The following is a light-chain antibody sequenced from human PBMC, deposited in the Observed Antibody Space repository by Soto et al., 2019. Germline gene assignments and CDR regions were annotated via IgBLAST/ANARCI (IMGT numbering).Light chain of an antibody. V-gene: IGKV3-11*01. CDR1: QSVSSY. Sequence: EIVLTQSPATLSLSPGERATLSCRASQSVSSYLAWYQQKPGQAPRLLIYDASNRATGIPARFSGSGSGTDFTLTISSLEPEDFAVYYCQQRSNWPPFTFGXGTXXXX. J-gene: IGKJ4*01. CDR3: QQRSNWPPFT. CDR2: DAS.